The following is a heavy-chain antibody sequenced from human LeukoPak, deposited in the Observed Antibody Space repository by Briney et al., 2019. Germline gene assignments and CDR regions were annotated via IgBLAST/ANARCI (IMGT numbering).Heavy chain of an antibody. D-gene: IGHD6-19*01. V-gene: IGHV4-38-2*01. J-gene: IGHJ4*02. CDR2: VYHTGST. CDR3: ARASSGTGY. Sequence: SETLSLTCAVFGYSITSDHYWGWIRQPPGKGLEWIATVYHTGSTYYSPSLKSRVTISLDTSKNEFSLKLTSVTAADSAVYYCARASSGTGYWGQGTLVTVSS. CDR1: GYSITSDHY.